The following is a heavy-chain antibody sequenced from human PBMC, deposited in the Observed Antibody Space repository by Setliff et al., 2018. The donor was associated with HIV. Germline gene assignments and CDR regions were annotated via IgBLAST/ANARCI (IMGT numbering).Heavy chain of an antibody. Sequence: ASVKVSCKASGYSFTSYYVHWVRQAPGQGLEWMGIINPSGGTTSYAQKFQGRVTMTRDTSTSTVYMELSSLRSEDTAVYYCARARRDSYDRGRRNHYYIDVWGKGTPVTVSS. V-gene: IGHV1-46*01. J-gene: IGHJ6*03. CDR3: ARARRDSYDRGRRNHYYIDV. CDR1: GYSFTSYY. CDR2: INPSGGTT. D-gene: IGHD3-22*01.